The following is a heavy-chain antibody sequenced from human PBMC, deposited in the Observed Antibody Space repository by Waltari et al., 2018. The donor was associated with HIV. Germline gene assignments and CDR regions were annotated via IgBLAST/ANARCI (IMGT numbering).Heavy chain of an antibody. CDR3: VAEVGPRDFGN. CDR1: GFTFRDNA. D-gene: IGHD1-26*01. V-gene: IGHV3-30*03. Sequence: QVQLVEAGGGVVQPGGSLRLSCAASGFTFRDNAMHWVRQASGKGPEWLTFITYEAGGIFYADSVRGRFTVSRDNSKNTQFLQMNSLRPEDSAVYFCVAEVGPRDFGNWGQGVLVTVSS. CDR2: ITYEAGGI. J-gene: IGHJ4*02.